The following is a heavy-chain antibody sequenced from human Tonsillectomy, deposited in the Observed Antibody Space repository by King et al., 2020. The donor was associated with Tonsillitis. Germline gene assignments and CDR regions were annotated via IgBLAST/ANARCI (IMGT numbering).Heavy chain of an antibody. CDR1: GDSISSNSYY. CDR2: IYFSGYT. J-gene: IGHJ4*02. V-gene: IGHV4-39*01. Sequence: QLQESGPGLVKPSETLSLTCTVSGDSISSNSYYWGWIRQPPGKGLEWIASIYFSGYTYYNPSLKSRVTISVDTSKSQFSLKLSSVTAADTALYYCARAVGYGPLYYFDYWGQGALVTVSS. D-gene: IGHD5-18*01. CDR3: ARAVGYGPLYYFDY.